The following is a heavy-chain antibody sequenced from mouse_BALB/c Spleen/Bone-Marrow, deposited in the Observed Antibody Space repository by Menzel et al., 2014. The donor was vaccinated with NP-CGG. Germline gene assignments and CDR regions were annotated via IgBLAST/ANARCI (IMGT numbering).Heavy chain of an antibody. V-gene: IGHV14-3*02. D-gene: IGHD2-3*01. J-gene: IGHJ3*01. CDR2: IDPANGNT. Sequence: VQLQQSGAELVKPGASVKLSCTASGFNIKDTYIHWVKQRPEQGLEWIGRIDPANGNTKYDPKFQGKATITADTSSNTAYLQLSSLTSEDTAVYYCARADGYYAWFAYWGQGTLVTVSA. CDR3: ARADGYYAWFAY. CDR1: GFNIKDTY.